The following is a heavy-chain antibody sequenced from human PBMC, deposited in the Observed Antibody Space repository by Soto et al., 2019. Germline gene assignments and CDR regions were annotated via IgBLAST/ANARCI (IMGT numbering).Heavy chain of an antibody. Sequence: PSESLSLTCTVSGDSISSGGYYWSWIRQHPGKGLEWIGYIYYSGSTYYNPSLKSRVTISVDTSKNQFSLKLSSVTAADTAVYYCARGGHYYDSSGYPVWGQGTLVTVSS. J-gene: IGHJ4*02. V-gene: IGHV4-31*03. CDR3: ARGGHYYDSSGYPV. D-gene: IGHD3-22*01. CDR2: IYYSGST. CDR1: GDSISSGGYY.